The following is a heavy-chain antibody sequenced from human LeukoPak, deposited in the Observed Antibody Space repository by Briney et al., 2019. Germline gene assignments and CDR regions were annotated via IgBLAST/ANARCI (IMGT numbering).Heavy chain of an antibody. Sequence: PSETLSLTCAVSGGSISSGGYSWSWIRQPPGKGLEWIGYIYHSGSTYYNPSLKSRVTISIDKSKNQFSPNLSSVTAADTAVYYCARAWGFWGQGTLVTVSS. CDR2: IYHSGST. CDR3: ARAWGF. J-gene: IGHJ4*02. CDR1: GGSISSGGYS. V-gene: IGHV4-30-2*01. D-gene: IGHD7-27*01.